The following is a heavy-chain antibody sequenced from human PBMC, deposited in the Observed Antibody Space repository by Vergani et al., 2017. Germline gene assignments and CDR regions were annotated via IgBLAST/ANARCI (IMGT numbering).Heavy chain of an antibody. Sequence: VKLQESGPGLLKPSQTLSLTCTVSGESIRSGSHYWSWVRQAPGKGLEWVANIKQDGSEKYYVDSVRGRFTISRDNAKNSLYLQMNSLRAEDTAVYHCARPSAPGDYDALDIWGQGTMVTVSS. J-gene: IGHJ3*02. D-gene: IGHD4-17*01. CDR3: ARPSAPGDYDALDI. V-gene: IGHV3-7*01. CDR2: IKQDGSEK. CDR1: GESIRSGSHY.